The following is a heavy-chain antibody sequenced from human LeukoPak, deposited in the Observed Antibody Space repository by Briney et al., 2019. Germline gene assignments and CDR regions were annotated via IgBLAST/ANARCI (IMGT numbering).Heavy chain of an antibody. J-gene: IGHJ5*02. Sequence: SVKVSCKASGGTFSSYAIGWVRQAPGQGLEWMGGIIPIFGTANYAQKFQGRVTITTDESTSTAYMELSSLRSEDTAVYYCARAMVRGVIMDGVNWFDPWGQGTLVTVSS. CDR1: GGTFSSYA. CDR2: IIPIFGTA. CDR3: ARAMVRGVIMDGVNWFDP. V-gene: IGHV1-69*05. D-gene: IGHD3-10*01.